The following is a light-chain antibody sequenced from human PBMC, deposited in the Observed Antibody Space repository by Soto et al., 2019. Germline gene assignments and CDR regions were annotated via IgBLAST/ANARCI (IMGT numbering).Light chain of an antibody. CDR3: LSYTGSRTSFV. V-gene: IGLV2-14*01. J-gene: IGLJ1*01. CDR2: EVT. Sequence: QSVLTQPASESGSPGQSITISCSGTSSDVGSYSHVAWYQQFPGKTPKLIIYEVTYRPSGVSHRFSASKSGNTASLTISGLQAGDEADYSCLSYTGSRTSFVFGIGIKVTV. CDR1: SSDVGSYSH.